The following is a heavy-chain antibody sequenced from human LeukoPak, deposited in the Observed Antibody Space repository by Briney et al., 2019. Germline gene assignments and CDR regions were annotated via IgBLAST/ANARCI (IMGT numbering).Heavy chain of an antibody. V-gene: IGHV3-66*01. CDR1: GFTVSSNY. CDR3: ARVLSDGYSYGGAAFDI. D-gene: IGHD5-18*01. Sequence: PGGSLRLSCAASGFTVSSNYMSWVRQAPGRGLEWVSVIYSGGSTYYADSVKGRFTISRDNSKNTLYLQMNSLRAEDTAVYYCARVLSDGYSYGGAAFDIWGQGTMVTVSS. J-gene: IGHJ3*02. CDR2: IYSGGST.